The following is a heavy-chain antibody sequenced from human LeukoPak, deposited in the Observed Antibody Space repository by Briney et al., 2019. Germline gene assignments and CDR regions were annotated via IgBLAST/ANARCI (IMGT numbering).Heavy chain of an antibody. Sequence: GESLKISCKGSGYSFTSYWIGWVRQMPGKGLEWMGIIYPGDSDTRYSPSFQGQVTISADKSISTAYLQWNSPKASDTAMYYCARTGYSSGWYGGFDYWGQGTLVTVSS. CDR1: GYSFTSYW. J-gene: IGHJ4*02. D-gene: IGHD6-19*01. CDR3: ARTGYSSGWYGGFDY. V-gene: IGHV5-51*01. CDR2: IYPGDSDT.